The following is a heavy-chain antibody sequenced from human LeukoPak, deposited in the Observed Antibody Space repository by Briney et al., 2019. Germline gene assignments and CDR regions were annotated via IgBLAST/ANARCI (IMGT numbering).Heavy chain of an antibody. V-gene: IGHV3-23*01. CDR2: ISGSGGST. Sequence: GGSLRLSCAASGFTFSSYAMSWVRQAPGEGLEWVSAISGSGGSTYYADSVKGRFTISRDNSKNTLYLQMNSLRAEDTAVYYCALFGYYYDSSGTTFDYWGQGTLVTVSS. CDR1: GFTFSSYA. CDR3: ALFGYYYDSSGTTFDY. J-gene: IGHJ4*02. D-gene: IGHD3-22*01.